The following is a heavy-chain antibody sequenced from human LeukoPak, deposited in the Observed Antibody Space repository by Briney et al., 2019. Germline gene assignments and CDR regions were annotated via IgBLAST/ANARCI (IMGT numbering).Heavy chain of an antibody. CDR2: ISYSGST. V-gene: IGHV4-59*01. Sequence: SETLSLTCTVAGGSISSYYWSWIRQPPGKGLEWIGYISYSGSTNYDPSLKSRVTISVDTSKNQFSLKLSSVTAADTAVYYCARERTSGYSYYFDYWGQGTLVTVSP. CDR1: GGSISSYY. J-gene: IGHJ4*02. CDR3: ARERTSGYSYYFDY. D-gene: IGHD3-22*01.